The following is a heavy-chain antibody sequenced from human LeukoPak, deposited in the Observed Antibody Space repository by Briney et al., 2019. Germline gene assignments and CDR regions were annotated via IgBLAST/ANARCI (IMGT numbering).Heavy chain of an antibody. Sequence: PGGSLRLSCAASGFTVSSNYMSWVRQAPGKGLEWVSSISSSSSYVYYADSVKGRFTISRDNAKNSLYLQMNSLRAEDTAVYYCARDMITFGGVIVPFDYWGQGTLVTVSS. V-gene: IGHV3-21*01. CDR1: GFTVSSNY. J-gene: IGHJ4*02. CDR2: ISSSSSYV. D-gene: IGHD3-16*02. CDR3: ARDMITFGGVIVPFDY.